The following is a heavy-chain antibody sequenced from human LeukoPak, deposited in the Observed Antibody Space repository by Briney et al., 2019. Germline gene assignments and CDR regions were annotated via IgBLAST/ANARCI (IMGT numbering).Heavy chain of an antibody. CDR3: ARAVAGDDAFDI. D-gene: IGHD6-19*01. V-gene: IGHV4-34*01. CDR2: IYYSGST. CDR1: GGSFRGYY. J-gene: IGHJ3*02. Sequence: SETLSLTCDVYGGSFRGYYWGWIRQPPGMGLEWIGSIYYSGSTYYNPSLKSRVTISVDTSKNQFSLKLSSVTAADTAVYYCARAVAGDDAFDIWGRGTMVTVSS.